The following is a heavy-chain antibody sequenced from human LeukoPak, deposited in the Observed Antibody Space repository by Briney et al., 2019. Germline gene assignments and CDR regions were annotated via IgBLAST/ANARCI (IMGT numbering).Heavy chain of an antibody. CDR3: AKDRSPSSSAWD. CDR2: ISGTGNSK. V-gene: IGHV3-23*01. CDR1: GFTFSSYA. D-gene: IGHD6-13*01. Sequence: GGSLRLSCAASGFTFSSYAMTWVRQAPGKGLEWVPTISGTGNSKYYADSVKGRFTISRDNSKNTLYLQMNSLRADDTVIYNCAKDRSPSSSAWDWGQGTLVTVSS. J-gene: IGHJ4*02.